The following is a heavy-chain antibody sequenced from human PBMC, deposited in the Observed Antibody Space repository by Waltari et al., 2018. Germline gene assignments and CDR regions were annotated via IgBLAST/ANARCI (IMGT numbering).Heavy chain of an antibody. CDR1: GGSFSGYY. D-gene: IGHD3-16*02. Sequence: QVQLQQWGAGLLKPSETLSLTCAVYGGSFSGYYWSWIRQPPGKGLEWSGEINHSGGTNYNPSLKSRVTMSVDTSKNQFSLKRSSVTAADTAVYYCARDPYYDYLWGSYRYSAFDIWGQGTMVTVSS. J-gene: IGHJ3*02. CDR3: ARDPYYDYLWGSYRYSAFDI. CDR2: INHSGGT. V-gene: IGHV4-34*01.